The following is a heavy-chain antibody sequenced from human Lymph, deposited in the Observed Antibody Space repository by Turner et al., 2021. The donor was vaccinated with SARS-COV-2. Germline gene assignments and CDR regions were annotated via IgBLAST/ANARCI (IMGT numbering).Heavy chain of an antibody. CDR1: GYTFTDYY. CDR2: INPNSGGT. CDR3: ARGGLYYYDSSAYYNDAFDI. D-gene: IGHD3-22*01. V-gene: IGHV1-2*02. Sequence: QVQLVQSGAEGKKPGASVKVSCQASGYTFTDYYMHWVRQAPGQGLEWMGWINPNSGGTDYAQKFQGRVTVTRDASFNTAYMELTRLRSDDTAVYYCARGGLYYYDSSAYYNDAFDIWGQGTMVTVSS. J-gene: IGHJ3*02.